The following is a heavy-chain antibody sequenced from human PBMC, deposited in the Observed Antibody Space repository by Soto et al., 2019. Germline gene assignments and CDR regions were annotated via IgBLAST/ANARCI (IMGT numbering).Heavy chain of an antibody. CDR3: AKTDYYDSSGPYYFDY. J-gene: IGHJ4*02. Sequence: PGGSLRLSCAASGFTFSRYGMHWVRQAPGKGLEWVAVISYDGSNKYYADSVKGRFTISRDNSKNTLYLQMNSLRAEDTAVYYCAKTDYYDSSGPYYFDYWGQGTLVTVSS. V-gene: IGHV3-30*18. D-gene: IGHD3-22*01. CDR1: GFTFSRYG. CDR2: ISYDGSNK.